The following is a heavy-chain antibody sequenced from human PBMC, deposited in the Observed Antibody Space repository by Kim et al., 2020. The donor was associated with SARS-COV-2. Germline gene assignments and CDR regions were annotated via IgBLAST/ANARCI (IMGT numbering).Heavy chain of an antibody. CDR1: GGSFSGYY. CDR3: ASSTVTTRYYYYYGMDV. Sequence: SETLSLTCAVYGGSFSGYYWSWIRQPPGKGLEWIGEINHSGSTNYNPSLKSRVTISVDTSKNQFSLKLSSVTAADTAVYYCASSTVTTRYYYYYGMDVWGQGTTVTVSS. V-gene: IGHV4-34*01. CDR2: INHSGST. J-gene: IGHJ6*02. D-gene: IGHD4-17*01.